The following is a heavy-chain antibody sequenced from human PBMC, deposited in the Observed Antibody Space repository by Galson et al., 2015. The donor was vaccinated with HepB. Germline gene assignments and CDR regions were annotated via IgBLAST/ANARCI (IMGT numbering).Heavy chain of an antibody. CDR1: GGSFSGYY. D-gene: IGHD3-10*01. CDR3: ASSENMVRGARY. V-gene: IGHV4-34*01. CDR2: INHSGST. J-gene: IGHJ4*02. Sequence: SETLSLTCAVYGGSFSGYYWTWIRQPPGKGLEWIGEINHSGSTNYNPSLKSRVTISVDTSKNQFSLKLSSVIAADTAVYYCASSENMVRGARYWGQGTLVTVSS.